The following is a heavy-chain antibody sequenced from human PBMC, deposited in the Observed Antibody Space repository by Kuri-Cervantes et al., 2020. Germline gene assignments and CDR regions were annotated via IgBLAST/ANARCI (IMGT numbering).Heavy chain of an antibody. CDR2: IIPVFGTA. J-gene: IGHJ6*04. V-gene: IGHV1-69*05. D-gene: IGHD3-22*01. CDR1: GGTFGSHI. CDR3: ATMYYLDSSGLSDV. Sequence: SVKVSCKASGGTFGSHIISWVRQAPGQGLEWLGRIIPVFGTAQYAQKFQGRVTLTTGESTTVAYLQLSSLRSEDTAVYYCATMYYLDSSGLSDVWGNGTTVTVSS.